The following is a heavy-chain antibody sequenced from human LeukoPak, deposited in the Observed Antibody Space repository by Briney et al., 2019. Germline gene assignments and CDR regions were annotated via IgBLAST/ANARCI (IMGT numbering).Heavy chain of an antibody. CDR1: GFTFSSYW. CDR3: AREGRVSGYDFDC. V-gene: IGHV3-74*03. Sequence: PGGSLRLSCAASGFTFSSYWMHWVRQAPGKGLMWVSRINSDGSSITYADSVKGRFTISRNNAKNTLYLQMNSLRVEDTAAYYCAREGRVSGYDFDCWGQGTLVTVSS. J-gene: IGHJ4*02. CDR2: INSDGSSI. D-gene: IGHD5-12*01.